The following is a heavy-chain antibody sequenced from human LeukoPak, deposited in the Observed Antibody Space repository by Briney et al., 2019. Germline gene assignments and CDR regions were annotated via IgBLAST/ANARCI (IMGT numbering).Heavy chain of an antibody. J-gene: IGHJ3*02. CDR3: ARGGGFWSGRDAFDI. V-gene: IGHV4-59*01. CDR2: IYYSGST. D-gene: IGHD3-3*01. Sequence: SETLSLTCSVSGGSLSSYHWSWIRQPPGKGLDWIGYIYYSGSTNYNPSLKSRVTISVDTSKNQFSLKLSSVTAADTAVYYCARGGGFWSGRDAFDIWGQGTMVTVSS. CDR1: GGSLSSYH.